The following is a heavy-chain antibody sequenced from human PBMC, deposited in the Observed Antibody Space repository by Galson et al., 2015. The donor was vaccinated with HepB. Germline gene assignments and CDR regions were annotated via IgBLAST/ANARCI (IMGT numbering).Heavy chain of an antibody. CDR2: INSDGSYT. Sequence: SLRLSCAASGFTFSSYWMQWVRQAPGKGLVWVSRINSDGSYTTYANSVKGRFTISRDNAKNTLFLQMNSLSAEDTALYYCVRDSSGSYWGQGTLVTVPS. CDR1: GFTFSSYW. J-gene: IGHJ4*02. CDR3: VRDSSGSY. D-gene: IGHD3-22*01. V-gene: IGHV3-74*03.